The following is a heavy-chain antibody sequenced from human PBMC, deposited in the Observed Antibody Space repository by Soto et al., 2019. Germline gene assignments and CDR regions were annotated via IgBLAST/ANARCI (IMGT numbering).Heavy chain of an antibody. CDR3: ARGIDDNASYGMDV. V-gene: IGHV3-7*01. Sequence: PGGSLRLSCAASRFTFNSYWMSWVRQAPGKGLEWVANIEQDGSEKYYLDSVKGRFSISRDNAKNLLFLQMNSLTAEDTAVYYCARGIDDNASYGMDVWGQGTTVTVSS. J-gene: IGHJ6*02. CDR1: RFTFNSYW. CDR2: IEQDGSEK. D-gene: IGHD1-1*01.